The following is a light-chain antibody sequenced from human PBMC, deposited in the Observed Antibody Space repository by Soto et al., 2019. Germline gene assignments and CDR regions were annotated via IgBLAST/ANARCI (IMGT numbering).Light chain of an antibody. CDR1: KSDIGVYDF. V-gene: IGLV2-14*01. J-gene: IGLJ1*01. Sequence: QSVLTQPPSASGSPGQSVTISCTGTKSDIGVYDFVSWYQHHPGKAPRLMIYEVSYRPSGVSNRFSGSKSGNTASLTVSGLQAEDEADYYCSSKTSSGTLYVFGTGTKVTVL. CDR3: SSKTSSGTLYV. CDR2: EVS.